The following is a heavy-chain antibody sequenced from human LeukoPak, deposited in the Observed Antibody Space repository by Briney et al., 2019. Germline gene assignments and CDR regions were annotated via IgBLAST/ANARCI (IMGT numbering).Heavy chain of an antibody. CDR3: AKVSRSWTHFYYFDY. CDR2: ISGSGGST. D-gene: IGHD6-13*01. Sequence: GGSLRLSCAASGFTFSSYAMSWVRQAPGKGLEWVSAISGSGGSTYYADSVKGRFTISRDNSKNTLYLQMNSLRAEDTAVYYCAKVSRSWTHFYYFDYWGQGTLVTVSS. CDR1: GFTFSSYA. J-gene: IGHJ4*02. V-gene: IGHV3-23*01.